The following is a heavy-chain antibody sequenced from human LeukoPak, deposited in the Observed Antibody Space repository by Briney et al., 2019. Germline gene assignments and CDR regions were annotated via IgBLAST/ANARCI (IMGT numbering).Heavy chain of an antibody. D-gene: IGHD3-22*01. V-gene: IGHV3-9*01. Sequence: GGSLRLSCAASGFTFDDYAMHWVRQAPGKGLEWVSGISWNSGSIGYADSVKGRFTISRDNAKNSLYLQMNSLRAEDTALYYCAKDRGYDSSGTDAFDIWGQGTMVTVSS. CDR3: AKDRGYDSSGTDAFDI. CDR2: ISWNSGSI. J-gene: IGHJ3*02. CDR1: GFTFDDYA.